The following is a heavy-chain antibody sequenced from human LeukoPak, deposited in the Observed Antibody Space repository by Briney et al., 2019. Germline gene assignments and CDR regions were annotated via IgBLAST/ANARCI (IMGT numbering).Heavy chain of an antibody. CDR1: GGTFSSYA. J-gene: IGHJ4*02. V-gene: IGHV1-69*04. Sequence: SVKVSCKASGGTFSSYAISWVRQAPGQGLEWMGRIIPILGIANYAQKFQGRVTITADKSTSTAYMELSSLRSEDTAVYYCARSVSSVDTAMVDYWGQGILVTVSS. D-gene: IGHD5-18*01. CDR2: IIPILGIA. CDR3: ARSVSSVDTAMVDY.